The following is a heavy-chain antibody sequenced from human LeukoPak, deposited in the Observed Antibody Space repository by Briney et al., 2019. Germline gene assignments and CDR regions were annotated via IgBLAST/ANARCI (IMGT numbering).Heavy chain of an antibody. D-gene: IGHD1-20*01. CDR1: GYPFTSYW. CDR3: ARLRDNWEDY. Sequence: GESLKISCKGSGYPFTSYWIVWVRQMPGKGLEWMGIIYPGDSDTRYNPSFQGQVTISADKSISSAYLQWNSLKASDTAMYYCARLRDNWEDYWGQGTPVTVSS. J-gene: IGHJ4*02. CDR2: IYPGDSDT. V-gene: IGHV5-51*01.